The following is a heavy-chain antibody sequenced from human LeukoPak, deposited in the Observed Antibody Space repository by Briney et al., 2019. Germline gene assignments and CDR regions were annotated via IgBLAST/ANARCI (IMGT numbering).Heavy chain of an antibody. Sequence: SETPSLTCTVSGGSISSSSYYWGWIRQPPGKGLEWIGSIYYSGSTCYNPSLKSRVTISVDTSKNQFSLKLSSVTAADTAVYYCARHRIFGVVIILGAFDIWGQGTMVTVSS. CDR2: IYYSGST. CDR3: ARHRIFGVVIILGAFDI. CDR1: GGSISSSSYY. J-gene: IGHJ3*02. D-gene: IGHD3-3*01. V-gene: IGHV4-39*01.